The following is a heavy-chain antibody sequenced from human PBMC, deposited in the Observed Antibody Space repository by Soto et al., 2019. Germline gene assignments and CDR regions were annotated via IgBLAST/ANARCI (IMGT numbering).Heavy chain of an antibody. CDR2: IYYSGST. J-gene: IGHJ5*02. Sequence: SETLSLTCTVSGGSISSYYWSWIRQPPGKGLEWIGYIYYSGSTNYNPSLKSRVTISVDTSKNQFSLKLSSVTAADTAVYYCARRLDDFWSGSRNWFDPWGQGTLVTVSS. CDR1: GGSISSYY. CDR3: ARRLDDFWSGSRNWFDP. D-gene: IGHD3-3*01. V-gene: IGHV4-59*08.